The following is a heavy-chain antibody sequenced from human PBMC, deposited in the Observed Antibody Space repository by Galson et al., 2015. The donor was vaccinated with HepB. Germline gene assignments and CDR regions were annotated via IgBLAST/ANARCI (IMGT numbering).Heavy chain of an antibody. D-gene: IGHD3-22*01. CDR3: ARDDSSGYYYGMDA. CDR2: MNPNSGGT. CDR1: GYTFTTYY. J-gene: IGHJ6*02. V-gene: IGHV1-2*06. Sequence: SVKVSCKASGYTFTTYYIHWVRQAPGQGLEWMGRMNPNSGGTNYAQKFQGRVTMARDTSISTAYMELSRLTSDDTAVFYCARDDSSGYYYGMDAWGQGTTVTVSS.